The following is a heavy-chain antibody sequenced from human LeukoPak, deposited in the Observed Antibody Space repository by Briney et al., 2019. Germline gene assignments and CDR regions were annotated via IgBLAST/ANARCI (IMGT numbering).Heavy chain of an antibody. CDR2: ISGSGGST. J-gene: IGHJ4*02. D-gene: IGHD3-9*01. Sequence: GGSLRLSCAASGFTFSGYAMSWVRQAPGKGLEWVSAISGSGGSTYYADSVKGRFTISRDNSKNTLYLQMNSLRAEDTAVYYCAKARDILTGYPYFDYWGQGTLVTVSS. CDR1: GFTFSGYA. CDR3: AKARDILTGYPYFDY. V-gene: IGHV3-23*01.